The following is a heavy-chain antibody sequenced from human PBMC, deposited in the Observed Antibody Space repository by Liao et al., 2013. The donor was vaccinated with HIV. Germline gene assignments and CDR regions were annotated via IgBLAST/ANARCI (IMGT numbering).Heavy chain of an antibody. D-gene: IGHD2-15*01. J-gene: IGHJ3*02. CDR1: GGSISSHY. V-gene: IGHV4-4*07. Sequence: QVQLQESGPGLVKPSETLSLSCSVSGGSISSHYWNWIRQPAGKGLEWIGRIYNGGSTNYNPSLTSRVTMSVDTSKTQFSLRLSSVTAADTAVYYCVHCSGLYWNAFDIWGQGTMVTVSS. CDR3: VHCSGLYWNAFDI. CDR2: IYNGGST.